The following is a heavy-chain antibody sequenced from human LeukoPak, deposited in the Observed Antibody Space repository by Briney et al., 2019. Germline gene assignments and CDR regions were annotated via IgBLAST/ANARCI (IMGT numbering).Heavy chain of an antibody. J-gene: IGHJ6*02. CDR3: ASGSIGYCSGGSCYYYGMDV. D-gene: IGHD2-15*01. V-gene: IGHV1-46*01. Sequence: ASVKVSCKASGYTFTSYYMHWVRQAPGQGLEWIGIISPSGGSTSYAQKFQGRVTMTRDTSTSTVYMELSSLRSEDTAVYYCASGSIGYCSGGSCYYYGMDVWGQGTTVTVSS. CDR1: GYTFTSYY. CDR2: ISPSGGST.